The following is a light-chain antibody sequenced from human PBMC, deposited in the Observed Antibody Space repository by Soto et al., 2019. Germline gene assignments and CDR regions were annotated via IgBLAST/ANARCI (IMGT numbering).Light chain of an antibody. CDR1: QSIGGF. Sequence: DIQITQSPSSLSVSVGDRVTITCRASQSIGGFLNWYHQKLGKAPKLLIYAASSLQSGDPSRFSGSGSGTEFTLTISSLQPDDFATYYCQQYNSYSPTFGQGTRLEIK. V-gene: IGKV1-5*01. J-gene: IGKJ5*01. CDR2: AAS. CDR3: QQYNSYSPT.